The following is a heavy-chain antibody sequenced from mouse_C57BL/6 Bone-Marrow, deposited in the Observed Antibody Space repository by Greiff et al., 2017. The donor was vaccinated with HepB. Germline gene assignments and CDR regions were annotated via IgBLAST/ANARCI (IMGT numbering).Heavy chain of an antibody. V-gene: IGHV1-50*01. CDR1: GYTFTSYW. J-gene: IGHJ3*01. Sequence: VQLQQPGAELVKPGASVKLSCKASGYTFTSYWMQWVKQRPGQGLEWIGEIDPSDSYTNYNQKFKGKATLTVDTSSSTAYMQLSSLTSEDSAVYYCARVDYYGSTLGDWGQGTLVTVSA. CDR3: ARVDYYGSTLGD. D-gene: IGHD1-1*01. CDR2: IDPSDSYT.